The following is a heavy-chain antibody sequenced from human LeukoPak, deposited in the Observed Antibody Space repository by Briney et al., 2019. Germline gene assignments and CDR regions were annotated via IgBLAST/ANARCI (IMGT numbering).Heavy chain of an antibody. J-gene: IGHJ4*02. CDR2: INHSGST. CDR1: GGSFSGYY. D-gene: IGHD5-18*01. CDR3: ARVKGDTAMVGYFDY. V-gene: IGHV4-34*01. Sequence: PSETLSLTCAVYGGSFSGYYWSWIRQPPGKRLEWIGEINHSGSTNYNPSLKSRVTISVDTSKNQFSLKLSSVTAAATAVYYCARVKGDTAMVGYFDYWGQGTLVTVSS.